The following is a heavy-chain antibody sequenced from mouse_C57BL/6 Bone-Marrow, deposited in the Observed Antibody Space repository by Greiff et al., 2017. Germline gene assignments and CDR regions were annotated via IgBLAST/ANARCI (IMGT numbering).Heavy chain of an antibody. Sequence: QVQLQQSGAELARPGASVKLSCKAPGYTFTSYGISWVKQSTGQGLEWIGEIYPRSGNTYYNEKFKGKATLTAEKSSSTAYMWLRILTSEDSAVYFCAREVRGFAYWGQGTLVTVSA. J-gene: IGHJ3*01. CDR3: AREVRGFAY. V-gene: IGHV1-81*01. CDR2: IYPRSGNT. CDR1: GYTFTSYG.